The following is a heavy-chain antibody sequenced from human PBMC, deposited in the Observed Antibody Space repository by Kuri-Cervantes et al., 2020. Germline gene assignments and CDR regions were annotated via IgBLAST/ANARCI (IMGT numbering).Heavy chain of an antibody. Sequence: ASVKVSCKASGYTFTGYYMYWVRQAPGQGLEWMGWINPNSGGTNYAQKFQGRVTMTTDTSTSTAYMELRSLRSDDTAVYYCARDGGVNRLSKDYGMDVWGQGTTVTVSS. V-gene: IGHV1-2*02. CDR1: GYTFTGYY. J-gene: IGHJ6*02. CDR3: ARDGGVNRLSKDYGMDV. CDR2: INPNSGGT. D-gene: IGHD2-8*02.